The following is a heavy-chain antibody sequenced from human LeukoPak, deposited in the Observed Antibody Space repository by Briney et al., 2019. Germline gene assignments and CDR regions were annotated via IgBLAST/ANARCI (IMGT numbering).Heavy chain of an antibody. V-gene: IGHV3-74*01. J-gene: IGHJ5*02. CDR3: ARATS. CDR2: INSDGSTT. Sequence: GGSLRLSCAASGFTFSRYWMHWVRQAPGKGLVWVSRINSDGSTTTYADSVTGRFTVSRDNAKNTQYLQMNSLRAEDTAVYYCARATSWGQGTLVTVSS. CDR1: GFTFSRYW.